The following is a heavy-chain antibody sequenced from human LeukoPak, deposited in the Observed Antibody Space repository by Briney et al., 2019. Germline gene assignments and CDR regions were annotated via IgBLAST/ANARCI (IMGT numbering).Heavy chain of an antibody. J-gene: IGHJ4*02. CDR2: MNPNSGNT. CDR1: GYTFTSYD. CDR3: ARGLKAAAGPPFFVY. D-gene: IGHD6-13*01. Sequence: GASAKVSCKASGYTFTSYDINWVRQATGQGLEWMGWMNPNSGNTGYAQKFQGRVTMTRNTSISTAYMELSSLRSEDTAVYYCARGLKAAAGPPFFVYWGQGTLVTVSS. V-gene: IGHV1-8*01.